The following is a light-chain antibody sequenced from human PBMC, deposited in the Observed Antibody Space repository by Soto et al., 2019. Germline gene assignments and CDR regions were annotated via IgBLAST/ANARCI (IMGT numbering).Light chain of an antibody. CDR3: MQALQTPIT. V-gene: IGKV2-28*01. CDR1: QSLLHSNGYNY. CDR2: LGS. Sequence: DIVMTQSPLSLPVTPGEPASISCSSSQSLLHSNGYNYLDWYLQKPGQSPQLLIYLGSNRASGVPDRFSDSGSGTDFTLKISRVEAEEVGVYYCMQALQTPITVGQGTRLEIK. J-gene: IGKJ5*01.